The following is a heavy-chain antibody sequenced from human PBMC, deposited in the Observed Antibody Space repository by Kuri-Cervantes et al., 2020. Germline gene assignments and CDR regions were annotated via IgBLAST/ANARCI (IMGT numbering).Heavy chain of an antibody. CDR1: GFTFNTYS. CDR3: ARVSAGVKWYFDL. V-gene: IGHV3-48*02. CDR2: ISSSTGGI. D-gene: IGHD2-21*01. J-gene: IGHJ2*01. Sequence: ASGFTFNTYSMNWVRQVPGKGLEWVSSISSSTGGIYYADSVRGRFTISRDNAKNSLYLQMNSLRDEDTAVYYCARVSAGVKWYFDLWGRGTLVTVSS.